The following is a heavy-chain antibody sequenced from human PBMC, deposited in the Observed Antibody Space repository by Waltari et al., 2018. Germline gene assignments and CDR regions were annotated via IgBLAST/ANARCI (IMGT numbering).Heavy chain of an antibody. J-gene: IGHJ6*02. CDR1: GGTFSSYA. CDR3: ARGTIVVVPAAYYYYYGMDV. D-gene: IGHD2-2*01. CDR2: IIPIFGTA. Sequence: QVQLVQSGAEVKKPGSSVKVSCKASGGTFSSYAISWVRQAPGQGLEWMGGIIPIFGTANYAQKFQGRVTITADESTSTAYMELSSLRSEDTAVYYCARGTIVVVPAAYYYYYGMDVWGQGTTVTVSS. V-gene: IGHV1-69*01.